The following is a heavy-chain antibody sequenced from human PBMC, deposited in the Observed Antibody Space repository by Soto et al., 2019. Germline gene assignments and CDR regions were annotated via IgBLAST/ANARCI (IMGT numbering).Heavy chain of an antibody. CDR2: ISGSGGST. V-gene: IGHV3-23*01. CDR3: AKSEVAAYVSHFDY. Sequence: QTGGSLRLSCAASGFTFSSYAMSWVRQAPGKGLEWVSAISGSGGSTCYADSVKGRFTISRDNSKNTLYLQMNSLRAEDTAVYYCAKSEVAAYVSHFDYWGQGTLVTVSS. D-gene: IGHD6-19*01. CDR1: GFTFSSYA. J-gene: IGHJ4*02.